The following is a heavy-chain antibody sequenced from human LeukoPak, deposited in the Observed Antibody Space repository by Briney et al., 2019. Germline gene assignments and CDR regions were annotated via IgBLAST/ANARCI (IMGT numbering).Heavy chain of an antibody. CDR3: TTLYFYGDYGSGY. Sequence: GGSLRLSCAASGFTFSSYAMSWVRQAPGKGLEWVGRIKSKTDGGTTDYAAPVKGRFTISRDDSKNTLYLQMNSLKTEDTAVYYCTTLYFYGDYGSGYWGQGTLVTVSS. J-gene: IGHJ4*02. D-gene: IGHD4-17*01. V-gene: IGHV3-15*01. CDR1: GFTFSSYA. CDR2: IKSKTDGGTT.